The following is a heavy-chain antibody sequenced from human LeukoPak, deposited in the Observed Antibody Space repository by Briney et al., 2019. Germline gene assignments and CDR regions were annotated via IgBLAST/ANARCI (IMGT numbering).Heavy chain of an antibody. J-gene: IGHJ4*02. CDR3: ARGHPPRYFDWLLKPKVSSYFDY. Sequence: SETLSLTCAVYGGSISGYYWSWIRQPPGKGLEWIGEINHSGSTNYNPSLKSRVTISVDTSKNQFSLKLCSVTAADTAVYYCARGHPPRYFDWLLKPKVSSYFDYWGQGTLVTVSS. V-gene: IGHV4-34*01. D-gene: IGHD3-9*01. CDR2: INHSGST. CDR1: GGSISGYY.